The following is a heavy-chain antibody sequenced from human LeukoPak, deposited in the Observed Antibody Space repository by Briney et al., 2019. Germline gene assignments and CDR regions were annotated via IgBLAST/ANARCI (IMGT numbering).Heavy chain of an antibody. CDR2: IKEDGSEK. J-gene: IGHJ4*02. CDR3: AKDWGATLCHLDY. V-gene: IGHV3-7*01. CDR1: GFTFSSYW. D-gene: IGHD1-26*01. Sequence: PGGSLRLSCAASGFTFSSYWMTWVRQAPGKGLEWVANIKEDGSEKYYVGSVKGRFTISRDNAKNSLYLQMNSMRAEDTAVYYCAKDWGATLCHLDYWGQGTLVTVSS.